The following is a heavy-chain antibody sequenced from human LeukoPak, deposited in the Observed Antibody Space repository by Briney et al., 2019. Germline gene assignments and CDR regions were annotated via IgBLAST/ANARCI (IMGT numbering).Heavy chain of an antibody. Sequence: SETLSLTCAVYGGSFSGYYWSWIRQPPGKGLEWIGEINHSGSTNYNPSLKSRVTISVDTSKNQLSLKLSSVTAADTAVYYCARGSRGYSYGWGQGNLVTVSS. J-gene: IGHJ4*02. CDR3: ARGSRGYSYG. D-gene: IGHD5-18*01. CDR1: GGSFSGYY. V-gene: IGHV4-34*01. CDR2: INHSGST.